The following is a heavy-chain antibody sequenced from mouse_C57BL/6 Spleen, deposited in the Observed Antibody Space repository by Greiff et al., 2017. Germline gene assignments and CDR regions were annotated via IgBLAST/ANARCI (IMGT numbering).Heavy chain of an antibody. J-gene: IGHJ4*01. D-gene: IGHD2-1*01. CDR1: GYAFSSSW. CDR2: IYPGDGDT. V-gene: IGHV1-82*01. CDR3: ARERIYYGKEDAMDY. Sequence: QVQLKQSGPELVKPGASVKISCKASGYAFSSSWMNWVKQRPGKGLEWIGRIYPGDGDTNYNGKFKGKATLTADKSSSTAYMQLSSLTSEDSAVYFCARERIYYGKEDAMDYWGQGTSVTVSS.